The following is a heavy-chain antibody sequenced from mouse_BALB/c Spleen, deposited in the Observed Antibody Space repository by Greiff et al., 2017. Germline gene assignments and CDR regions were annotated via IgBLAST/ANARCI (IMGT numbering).Heavy chain of an antibody. V-gene: IGHV7-3*02. CDR3: ARAYLYGNYPNYAMDY. J-gene: IGHJ4*01. CDR1: GFTFTDYY. D-gene: IGHD2-1*01. Sequence: EVKLMESGGGLVQPGGSLRLSCATSGFTFTDYYMSWVRQPPGKALEWLGFIRNKANGYTTEYSASVKGRFTISRDNSQSILYLQMNTLRAEDSATYYGARAYLYGNYPNYAMDYWGQGTSGTVAA. CDR2: IRNKANGYTT.